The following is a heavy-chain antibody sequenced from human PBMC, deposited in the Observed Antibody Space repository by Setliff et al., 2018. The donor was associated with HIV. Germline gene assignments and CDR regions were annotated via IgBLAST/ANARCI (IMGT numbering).Heavy chain of an antibody. D-gene: IGHD3-22*01. V-gene: IGHV1-8*02. CDR3: ARASLHYDPTDY. CDR1: GYTFTSYG. Sequence: ASVKVSCKASGYTFTSYGISWVRQATGQGLEWMGWMNPNSGNTGYAQKFQGRVTMTRNTSISTAYMELSSLRSEDTAVYYCARASLHYDPTDYWGQGTLVTVSS. J-gene: IGHJ4*02. CDR2: MNPNSGNT.